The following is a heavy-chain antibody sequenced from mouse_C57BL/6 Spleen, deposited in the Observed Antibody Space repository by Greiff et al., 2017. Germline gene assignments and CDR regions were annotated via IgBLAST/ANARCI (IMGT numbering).Heavy chain of an antibody. J-gene: IGHJ2*01. CDR2: IDPSDSET. D-gene: IGHD1-1*01. CDR1: GYTFTSYW. V-gene: IGHV1-52*01. Sequence: QVQLQQSGAELVRPGSSVKLSCKASGYTFTSYWMHWVKQRPIQGLEWIGNIDPSDSETHYNQKFKDKATLTVDKSSSTASMQLSSLTSEDSAVYYCARKDYGSPFDYWGQGTTLTVSS. CDR3: ARKDYGSPFDY.